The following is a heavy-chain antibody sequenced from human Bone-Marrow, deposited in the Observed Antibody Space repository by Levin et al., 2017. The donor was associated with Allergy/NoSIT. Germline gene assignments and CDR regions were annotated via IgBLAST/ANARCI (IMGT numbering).Heavy chain of an antibody. CDR1: GFTFSKYG. J-gene: IGHJ6*02. D-gene: IGHD3-10*01. CDR2: LSYDGSHK. Sequence: GESLKISCEASGFTFSKYGMHWVRRAPGKGLEWVALLSYDGSHKYYPESVKGRFIISRDNSQSTLNLQIHTLTTEDTAVYYCAKDLGGPYTSGTFYPYGVDVWGQGTTVTVS. CDR3: AKDLGGPYTSGTFYPYGVDV. V-gene: IGHV3-30*18.